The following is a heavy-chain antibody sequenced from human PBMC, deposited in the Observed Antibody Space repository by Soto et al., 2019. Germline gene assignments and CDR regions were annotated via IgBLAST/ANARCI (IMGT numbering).Heavy chain of an antibody. CDR2: IYTSGST. V-gene: IGHV4-4*07. Sequence: SETLSLTCTVSGGSISNYYWSWIRQPAGKGLEWIGRIYTSGSTDYNPSLKSRVTMSVDTSKNQFPLRLSSVTAADTAVYYCARGNRTSASCSPSDYWGQGALVTVSS. J-gene: IGHJ4*02. D-gene: IGHD2-8*02. CDR1: GGSISNYY. CDR3: ARGNRTSASCSPSDY.